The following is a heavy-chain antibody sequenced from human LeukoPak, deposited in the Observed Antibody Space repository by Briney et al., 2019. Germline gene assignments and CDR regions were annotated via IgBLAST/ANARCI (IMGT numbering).Heavy chain of an antibody. Sequence: GGSLRLSCAASGFTFRNYGMSWVRQAPGKGLEWVSTISGSGDSTSHADSVKGRFTISRDNSKNTLYLQMNSLRAEDTAVYYCAKEGREAGYFDYWGQGTLVTVSS. CDR2: ISGSGDST. V-gene: IGHV3-23*01. J-gene: IGHJ4*02. D-gene: IGHD3-10*01. CDR3: AKEGREAGYFDY. CDR1: GFTFRNYG.